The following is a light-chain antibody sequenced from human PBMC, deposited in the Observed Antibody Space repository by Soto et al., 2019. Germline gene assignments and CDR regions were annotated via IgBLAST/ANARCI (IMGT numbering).Light chain of an antibody. CDR2: KAS. Sequence: IQMTQSPSSLSASVGDRVTITSRASQSISSWLAWYQQKQGKAPKXXIYKASSLESGVPSRFSGSGSGTEFTLTISSLQPDDFATDYCQQYNSYSWTFGQGTKVDIK. CDR3: QQYNSYSWT. CDR1: QSISSW. V-gene: IGKV1-5*03. J-gene: IGKJ1*01.